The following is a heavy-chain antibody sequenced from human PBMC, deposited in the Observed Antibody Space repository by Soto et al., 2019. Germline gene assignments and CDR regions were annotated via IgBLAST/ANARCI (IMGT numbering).Heavy chain of an antibody. CDR3: AKDQRVVIIKDH. CDR1: GFTFSSYC. Sequence: GGSLRLSGAACGFTFSSYCIHWVRQAPCNGLQWVAGIWYDGSSKYYADSVKGLFTISRDNSKNTLYLEMNSVRVEDTEIYYYAKDQRVVIIKDHLGQGNLVAVCS. CDR2: IWYDGSSK. D-gene: IGHD3-3*01. V-gene: IGHV3-33*06. J-gene: IGHJ4*02.